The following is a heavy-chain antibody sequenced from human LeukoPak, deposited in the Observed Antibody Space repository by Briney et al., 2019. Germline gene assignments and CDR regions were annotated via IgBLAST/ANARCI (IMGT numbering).Heavy chain of an antibody. D-gene: IGHD3-22*01. J-gene: IGHJ3*01. CDR3: ARARITMMAFDV. CDR1: GYTFTSFD. Sequence: ASVKVSCKASGYTFTSFDINWVRQATGQGLEWMGWMNPNNGNTGFVQKFQGRGTMTRNTSISTAYMELSSLRSDDTAVYYCARARITMMAFDVWGQGTVVTVSS. CDR2: MNPNNGNT. V-gene: IGHV1-8*01.